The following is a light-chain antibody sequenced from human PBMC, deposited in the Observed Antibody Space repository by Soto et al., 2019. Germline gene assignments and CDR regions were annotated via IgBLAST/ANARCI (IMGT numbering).Light chain of an antibody. CDR1: QSVTTY. CDR3: QQYAGSPLT. J-gene: IGKJ4*01. V-gene: IGKV3-20*01. Sequence: EVVLTQSPGTLSLSLGEKATLSCRASQSVTTYLAWYQQKPGQAPRLLIYGASGRAAGIPDRFSGSGSGTDFPLAISKLEPDDFAVYYCQQYAGSPLTFGGGTKVDFK. CDR2: GAS.